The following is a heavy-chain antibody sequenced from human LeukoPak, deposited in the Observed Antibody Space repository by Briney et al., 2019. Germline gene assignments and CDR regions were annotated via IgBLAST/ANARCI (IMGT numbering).Heavy chain of an antibody. Sequence: GGSLRLSCAASGFTFSSYSMNWVRQAPGKGLEWVSSITSSNSLYYADSVKGRFTISRDNAQNSVYLQMNSLRAEDTAVYHCARASAGNFGQWGQGTLVTVSS. V-gene: IGHV3-21*01. D-gene: IGHD4-23*01. CDR1: GFTFSSYS. CDR3: ARASAGNFGQ. J-gene: IGHJ4*02. CDR2: ITSSNSL.